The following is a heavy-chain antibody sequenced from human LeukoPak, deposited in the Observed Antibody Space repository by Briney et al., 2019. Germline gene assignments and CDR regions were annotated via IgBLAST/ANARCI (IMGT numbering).Heavy chain of an antibody. CDR1: GYTFIDYF. Sequence: ASVKVSCKASGYTFIDYFIHWVRQTPGQGLEWMGWINPNSGITRYAEKFQDRVTMTRDTAAYMELASLRSDDTAVYYCARGYYDSSGYIHYWGQGTLVTVSS. J-gene: IGHJ4*02. CDR3: ARGYYDSSGYIHY. D-gene: IGHD3-22*01. V-gene: IGHV1-2*02. CDR2: INPNSGIT.